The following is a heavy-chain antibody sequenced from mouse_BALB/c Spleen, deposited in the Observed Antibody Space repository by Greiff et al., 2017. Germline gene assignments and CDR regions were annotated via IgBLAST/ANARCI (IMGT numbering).Heavy chain of an antibody. CDR2: IYPGSGST. J-gene: IGHJ3*01. Sequence: QVQLQQPGAELVKPGTSVKLSCKASGYNFTSYWINWVKLRPGQGLEWIGDIYPGSGSTNYNEKFKSKATLTVDTSSSTAYMQLSSLASEDSALYYCARSSTMITTAWFAYWGQGTLVTVSA. V-gene: IGHV1-55*01. CDR1: GYNFTSYW. D-gene: IGHD2-4*01. CDR3: ARSSTMITTAWFAY.